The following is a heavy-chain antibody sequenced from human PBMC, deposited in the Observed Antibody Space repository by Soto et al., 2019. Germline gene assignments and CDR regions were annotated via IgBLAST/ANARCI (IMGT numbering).Heavy chain of an antibody. J-gene: IGHJ3*02. CDR2: IKQDGRDK. CDR1: GFTLSTHY. Sequence: EAQLVESGGGLVQPGGSLRLSCAASGFTLSTHYMNWVRQAPGRGLEWVANIKQDGRDKYYVDSVKGRFTISRDNAKNSLYLQMNSLRAEYTAVYYCARETAVGTGGFDIWGQGTMVTVSS. V-gene: IGHV3-7*01. CDR3: ARETAVGTGGFDI. D-gene: IGHD6-13*01.